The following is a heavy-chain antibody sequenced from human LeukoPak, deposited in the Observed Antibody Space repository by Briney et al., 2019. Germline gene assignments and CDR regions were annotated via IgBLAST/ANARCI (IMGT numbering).Heavy chain of an antibody. Sequence: KPSETLSLTCTVSGGSISSSSYYWGWIRQPPGKGLESIGSIFYSGTTYYNPSLKSRVTISVDRSKNQFFLKLTSVTAADTAVYYCARQSAATANVESWGQGTLVTVSS. CDR3: ARQSAATANVES. CDR1: GGSISSSSYY. V-gene: IGHV4-39*01. J-gene: IGHJ4*02. CDR2: IFYSGTT. D-gene: IGHD6-25*01.